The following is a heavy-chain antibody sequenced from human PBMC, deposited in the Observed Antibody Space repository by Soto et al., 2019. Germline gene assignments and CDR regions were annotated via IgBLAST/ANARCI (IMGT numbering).Heavy chain of an antibody. CDR1: GGSISIGDYY. Sequence: QVQLQESGPGLVKPSQTLSLTCTVSGGSISIGDYYWSWIRQPPGKVLELIGYIYYSGSTYYNPSLKSRVTISVDTSKNQFSLKLSSVTAADTAVYYCARAQGSGFLVSWGQGTLVTVSS. V-gene: IGHV4-30-4*01. CDR2: IYYSGST. CDR3: ARAQGSGFLVS. J-gene: IGHJ4*02. D-gene: IGHD3-10*01.